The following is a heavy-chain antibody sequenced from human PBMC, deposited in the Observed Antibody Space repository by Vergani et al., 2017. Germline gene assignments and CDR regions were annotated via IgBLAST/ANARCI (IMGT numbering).Heavy chain of an antibody. CDR1: GYTFTSYY. Sequence: QVQLVQSGAEVKKPGASVKVSCKASGYTFTSYYMHWVRQAPGQGLEWMGIINPSGGSTSYAQKFQGRVTMTRDTSTSTVYMELSSLRSEDTAVYYCAKGYGGNSAKNAVYLDYWGQGTLVTVSS. CDR2: INPSGGST. V-gene: IGHV1-46*01. D-gene: IGHD4-23*01. J-gene: IGHJ4*02. CDR3: AKGYGGNSAKNAVYLDY.